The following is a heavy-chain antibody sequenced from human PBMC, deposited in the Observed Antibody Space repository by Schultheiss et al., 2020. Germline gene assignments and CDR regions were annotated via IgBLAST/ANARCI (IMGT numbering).Heavy chain of an antibody. CDR2: ISGSGGST. CDR3: AKGYRGGNYYYYYMDV. J-gene: IGHJ6*03. Sequence: GESLRLSCAASGFTFSSYAMSWVRQAPGKGLEWVSAISGSGGSTYYADSVKGRFTISRDNAKNSLYLQMNSLRAEDTAVYYCAKGYRGGNYYYYYMDVWGKGTTVTVSS. V-gene: IGHV3-23*01. D-gene: IGHD1-1*01. CDR1: GFTFSSYA.